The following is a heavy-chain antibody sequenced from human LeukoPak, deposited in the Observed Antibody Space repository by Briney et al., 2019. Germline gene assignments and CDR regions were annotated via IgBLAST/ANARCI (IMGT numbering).Heavy chain of an antibody. CDR1: GGTLSSYA. V-gene: IGHV1-69*04. CDR2: IIPIFGIA. D-gene: IGHD1-7*01. J-gene: IGHJ1*01. CDR3: ARSMGITGTTGYFQH. Sequence: ASVKVSCKASGGTLSSYAISWVRQAPGQGLEWMGRIIPIFGIANYAQKFQGRVTITADKSTSTAYMELSSLRSEDTAVYYCARSMGITGTTGYFQHWGQGTLVTVSS.